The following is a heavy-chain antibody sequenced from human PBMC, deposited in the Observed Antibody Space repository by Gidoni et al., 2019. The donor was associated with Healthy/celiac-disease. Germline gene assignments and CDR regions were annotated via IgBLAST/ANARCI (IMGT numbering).Heavy chain of an antibody. CDR1: GLTFDDYA. D-gene: IGHD1-26*01. V-gene: IGHV3-9*01. CDR3: AKDRIGDDAFDI. CDR2: IGWDSGSI. J-gene: IGHJ3*02. Sequence: EVQLVESGGGLVQAGSTLRLSCAASGLTFDDYAMHWVRQAPGKGLGLFAGIGWDSGSICYADSVKGRFTISRDNAKYSLYLQMNSLRAEDTALYYCAKDRIGDDAFDIWGQGTMVTVSS.